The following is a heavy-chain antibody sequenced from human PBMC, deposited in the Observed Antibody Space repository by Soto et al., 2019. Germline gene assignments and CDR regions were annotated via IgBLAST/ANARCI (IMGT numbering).Heavy chain of an antibody. CDR1: GYTFTSYG. V-gene: IGHV1-18*01. CDR3: ARDGAGYSSGWAYDY. Sequence: AASVKVSCKASGYTFTSYGISWVRQAPGQGLEWMGWISAYNGNTNYAQKLQGRVTMTTDTSTSTAYMELRSLRSDDTAVYYCARDGAGYSSGWAYDYWGQGTLVTVSS. CDR2: ISAYNGNT. J-gene: IGHJ4*02. D-gene: IGHD6-19*01.